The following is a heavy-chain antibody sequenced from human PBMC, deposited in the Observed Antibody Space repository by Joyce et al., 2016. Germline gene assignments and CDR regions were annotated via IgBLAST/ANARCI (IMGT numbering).Heavy chain of an antibody. J-gene: IGHJ3*01. D-gene: IGHD2-2*01. CDR2: INPDTGGT. CDR3: ARGTMPPYAVDV. CDR1: GFSFTDHY. Sequence: QVQLVQSGAEVKKPGASVKVSCTTSGFSFTDHYVHWVRQAPGQGLQWIGRINPDTGGTNYAQKFLGRVTLTRDASIATAYMDVRSLTSDDTALYFCARGTMPPYAVDVWGQGTMVTVSS. V-gene: IGHV1-2*06.